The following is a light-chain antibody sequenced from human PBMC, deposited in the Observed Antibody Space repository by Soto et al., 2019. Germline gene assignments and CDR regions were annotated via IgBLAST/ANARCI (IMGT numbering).Light chain of an antibody. J-gene: IGLJ1*01. CDR1: SSDVGDYNY. V-gene: IGLV2-14*01. Sequence: QSVLTQPASVSGSPGQSITISCTGASSDVGDYNYVSWYQHHPGKAPKLLIYEVNNRPSGVSDRFSGSKSGNVASLTISWLQAEGEADYYCSPSTSSSTYVFGTGTKVTVL. CDR3: SPSTSSSTYV. CDR2: EVN.